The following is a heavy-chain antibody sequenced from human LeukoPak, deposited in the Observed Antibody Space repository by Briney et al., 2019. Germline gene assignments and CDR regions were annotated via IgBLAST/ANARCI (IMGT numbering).Heavy chain of an antibody. J-gene: IGHJ4*02. D-gene: IGHD6-19*01. CDR2: ISYDGSNK. V-gene: IGHV3-30-3*01. CDR3: AKDLPGIAVAGPKFGALDY. Sequence: GGSLRLSCAASGFTFSSYAMHWVRQAPGKGLEWVAVISYDGSNKYYADSVKGRFTISRDNSKNTLYLQMNSLRAEDTAVYYCAKDLPGIAVAGPKFGALDYWGQGTLVTVSS. CDR1: GFTFSSYA.